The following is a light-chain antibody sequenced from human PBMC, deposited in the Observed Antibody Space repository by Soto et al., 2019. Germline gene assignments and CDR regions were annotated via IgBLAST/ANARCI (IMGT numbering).Light chain of an antibody. J-gene: IGKJ2*01. CDR1: QRISQY. V-gene: IGKV1-5*01. CDR3: QQYNGYLYT. CDR2: YAS. Sequence: DIQMTQSPSTLSASVGDRVTITCRASQRISQYLAWYQQKPGQAPRLLIHYASTLQSGDPSRFSGSGSGTDLTLTISSLQPDDFATYFCQQYNGYLYTFGQGTKLEIK.